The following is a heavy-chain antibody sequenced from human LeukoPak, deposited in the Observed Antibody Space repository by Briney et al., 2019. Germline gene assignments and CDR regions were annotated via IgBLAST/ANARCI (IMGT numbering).Heavy chain of an antibody. CDR3: ARVGVTPRPFDY. CDR1: GDSVSSNSAA. Sequence: SQTLSLTCAISGDSVSSNSAAWNWIRQSPSRGLEWPGRTYYRSKWYNDYAVSVKTRITINPDTSKNQFSLQLNSVTPEDTAVYYCARVGVTPRPFDYWGQGTLVTVSS. D-gene: IGHD3-16*01. J-gene: IGHJ4*02. CDR2: TYYRSKWYN. V-gene: IGHV6-1*01.